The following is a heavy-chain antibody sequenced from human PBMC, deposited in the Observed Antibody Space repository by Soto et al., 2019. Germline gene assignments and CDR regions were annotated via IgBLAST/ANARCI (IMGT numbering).Heavy chain of an antibody. CDR1: VAPTPVAVSY. CDR2: IHYSGTT. D-gene: IGHD6-13*01. J-gene: IGHJ6*02. Sequence: QVQLQESGQGLWRLSQTLPLPSPFLVAPTPVAVSYWSWIRSTPGRGLEWIGPIHYSGTTYYIPSLKSRVSFSVDTSKKQFSLRLTSVTAADTAVYYCARDFRQDQQLPGYYYYGMDVWGQGTTVTVSS. V-gene: IGHV4-31*03. CDR3: ARDFRQDQQLPGYYYYGMDV.